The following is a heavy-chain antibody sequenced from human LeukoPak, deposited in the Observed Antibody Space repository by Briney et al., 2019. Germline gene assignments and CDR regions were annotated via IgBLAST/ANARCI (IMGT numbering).Heavy chain of an antibody. V-gene: IGHV3-33*01. CDR3: AREYPPRYYYDSSGYLDY. J-gene: IGHJ4*02. D-gene: IGHD3-22*01. Sequence: GGSLRLSCAAHGFIFSSYGMHSVRQGPSKGLEWVAVLWYDGSNKYYADSVKGRFTISRGNSKNTLYLQMNSLRAEDTAVYYCAREYPPRYYYDSSGYLDYWGQGTLVTVSS. CDR2: LWYDGSNK. CDR1: GFIFSSYG.